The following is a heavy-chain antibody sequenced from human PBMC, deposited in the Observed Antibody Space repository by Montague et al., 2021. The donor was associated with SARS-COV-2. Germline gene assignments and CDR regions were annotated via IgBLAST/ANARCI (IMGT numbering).Heavy chain of an antibody. Sequence: SLRLSCAASGFTFGDYALHWVRQAPGKGLEWVSAISWNSGYIDYAGSVKGRFTISRDNDKNSLYLEMNSLSAEDTALYYCAKGAAETFYYNGMDVWGQGTTVTVSS. CDR3: AKGAAETFYYNGMDV. CDR1: GFTFGDYA. J-gene: IGHJ6*02. CDR2: ISWNSGYI. V-gene: IGHV3-9*01. D-gene: IGHD6-25*01.